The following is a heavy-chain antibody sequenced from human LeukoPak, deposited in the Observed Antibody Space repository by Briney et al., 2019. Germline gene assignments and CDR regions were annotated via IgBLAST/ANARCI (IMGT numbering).Heavy chain of an antibody. CDR1: GFPFSSYW. V-gene: IGHV3-7*04. CDR3: TRVGYIDEGIDY. CDR2: IKQDGSKK. D-gene: IGHD5-24*01. Sequence: GGSLRLSCVASGFPFSSYWMTWVRQAPGKGLEWVANIKQDGSKKSYVDSVKGRFTISRDNAKNSLYLQMSSLRAEDTAIYYCTRVGYIDEGIDYWGQGTLVTVSS. J-gene: IGHJ4*02.